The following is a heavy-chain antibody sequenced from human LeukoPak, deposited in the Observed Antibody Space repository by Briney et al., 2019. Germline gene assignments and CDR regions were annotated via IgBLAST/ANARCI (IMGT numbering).Heavy chain of an antibody. CDR3: ARDHNYAFDN. J-gene: IGHJ4*02. D-gene: IGHD1-1*01. CDR1: GFTISCHW. V-gene: IGHV3-7*01. Sequence: PGGSLTLSCSASGFTISCHWMAWLRQAPGKGLEWVADINTDGSERYYVDSVRGRFTISRDNAKNSLYLQMNSLRAEDTAVYYCARDHNYAFDNWGQGTLVSVAS. CDR2: INTDGSER.